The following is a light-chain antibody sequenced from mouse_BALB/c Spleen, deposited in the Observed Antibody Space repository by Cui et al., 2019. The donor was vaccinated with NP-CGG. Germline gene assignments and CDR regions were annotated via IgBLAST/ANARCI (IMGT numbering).Light chain of an antibody. J-gene: IGLJ1*01. CDR3: ALWYSNHWV. CDR2: GTN. V-gene: IGLV1*01. Sequence: QAVATQAALTTSPGETVTLTCRSSTGAVTTSNYANWVQEKPDHLFTGLIGGTNNRVPGVPARFSGSLIGDKAALTITGAQTEDEAIYFCALWYSNHWVFGGGTKLTVL. CDR1: TGAVTTSNY.